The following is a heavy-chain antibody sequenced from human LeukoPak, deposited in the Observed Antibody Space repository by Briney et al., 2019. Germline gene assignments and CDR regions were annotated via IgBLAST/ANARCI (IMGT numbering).Heavy chain of an antibody. V-gene: IGHV4-34*01. CDR1: GGSFSGYY. CDR3: ARGRSRGYFDY. D-gene: IGHD6-13*01. Sequence: SETLSLPCAVYGGSFSGYYWSWIRQPPGKGLEWIGEINHSGSTNYNPSLKSRVTISVDTSKNQFSLKLSSVTAADTAVYYCARGRSRGYFDYWGQGTLVTVSS. CDR2: INHSGST. J-gene: IGHJ4*02.